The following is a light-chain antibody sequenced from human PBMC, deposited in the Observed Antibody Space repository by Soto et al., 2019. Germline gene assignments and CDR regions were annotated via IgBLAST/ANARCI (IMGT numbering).Light chain of an antibody. CDR2: DAS. J-gene: IGKJ3*01. V-gene: IGKV3-11*01. CDR3: QQRSNWPPKFT. CDR1: QSVSSY. Sequence: EIVLTQSPATLSLSPGERATLSCRASQSVSSYLAWYQQKPGQAPRLLIYDASNRATGIPARFSGSGSGTDFTLTISSLEPEDFAVYYCQQRSNWPPKFTFGPGKKVDIK.